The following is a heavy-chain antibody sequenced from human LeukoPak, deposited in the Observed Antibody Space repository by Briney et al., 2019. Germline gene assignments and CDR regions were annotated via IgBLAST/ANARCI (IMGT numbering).Heavy chain of an antibody. CDR2: IYYSGST. CDR3: ARASLWDFDY. D-gene: IGHD3-16*01. Sequence: PPETLSLTCTVSGGSISSYYWSWIRQPPGKGLEWIGYIYYSGSTNYNPSLKSRVTISVDTSKNQFSLKLSSVTAADTAVYYCARASLWDFDYWGQGTLVTVSS. V-gene: IGHV4-59*01. J-gene: IGHJ4*02. CDR1: GGSISSYY.